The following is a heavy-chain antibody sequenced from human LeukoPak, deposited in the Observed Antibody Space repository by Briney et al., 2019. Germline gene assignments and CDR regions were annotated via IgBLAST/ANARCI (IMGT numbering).Heavy chain of an antibody. D-gene: IGHD2-2*01. J-gene: IGHJ4*02. CDR3: ARDHCSSTSCYDY. CDR1: GFTFSDYY. CDR2: ISGSGTTI. V-gene: IGHV3-11*01. Sequence: GGSLRLSCAASGFTFSDYYMTWIRQAPGEGLEWLSYISGSGTTIYYADSVKGRFTISRGNAKNSLYLQMNSLRAEDTAVYYCARDHCSSTSCYDYWGQGTLVTVSS.